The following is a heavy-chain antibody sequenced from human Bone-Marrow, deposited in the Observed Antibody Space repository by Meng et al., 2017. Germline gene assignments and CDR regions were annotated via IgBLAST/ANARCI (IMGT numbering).Heavy chain of an antibody. Sequence: QVQLRESGPGLVKPSGTLSLTCAGSGGSISSSNWWSWVRQPPGKGLEWIGEIYHSGSTNYNPSLKSRVTISVDKSKNQFSLKLSSVTAADTAVYYRVRVRVEYWYFDLWGRGTLVTVSS. CDR2: IYHSGST. CDR3: VRVRVEYWYFDL. V-gene: IGHV4-4*02. J-gene: IGHJ2*01. CDR1: GGSISSSNW.